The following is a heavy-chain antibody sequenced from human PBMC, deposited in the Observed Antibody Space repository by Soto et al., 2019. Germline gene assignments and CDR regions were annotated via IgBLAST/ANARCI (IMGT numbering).Heavy chain of an antibody. D-gene: IGHD6-19*01. V-gene: IGHV3-23*01. CDR3: AKEADSSGWYADA. J-gene: IGHJ5*02. Sequence: GGSLRLSCAASGFTFSAYAMSWVRQAPGKGLEWVSVISGGGGSTYYADSVRGRFTISRDNSKNTLYLQMNSLRAEDTAVYYCAKEADSSGWYADAWGQGTLVTVSS. CDR2: ISGGGGST. CDR1: GFTFSAYA.